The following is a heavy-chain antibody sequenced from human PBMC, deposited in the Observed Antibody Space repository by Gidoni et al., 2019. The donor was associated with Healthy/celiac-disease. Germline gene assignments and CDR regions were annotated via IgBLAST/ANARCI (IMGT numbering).Heavy chain of an antibody. CDR1: GFPFSTYS. J-gene: IGHJ4*02. Sequence: EVQLVESGGGLVQPGGSLRLSCEASGFPFSTYSMNWVRQAPGKGPEWVSYISSSSSTIYYADSVKGRFTISRDNAKNSLYLQMNSLRAEDTAVYYCARGESLGFDYWGQGTLVTVSS. V-gene: IGHV3-48*01. CDR3: ARGESLGFDY. CDR2: ISSSSSTI. D-gene: IGHD1-26*01.